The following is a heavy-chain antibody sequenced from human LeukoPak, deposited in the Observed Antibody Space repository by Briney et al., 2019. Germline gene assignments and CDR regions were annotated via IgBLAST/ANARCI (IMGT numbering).Heavy chain of an antibody. CDR2: INPNSGGT. J-gene: IGHJ5*02. CDR1: GYTFTGYY. D-gene: IGHD6-13*01. Sequence: ASVKVSCKASGYTFTGYYMHWVRQAPGQGLEWMGRINPNSGGTNYAQKFQGRVTMTRDTSISTAYMELSRLRSDDTAVYYCARGTFIAAAVGNWFDPWGQGTLVTVSS. V-gene: IGHV1-2*06. CDR3: ARGTFIAAAVGNWFDP.